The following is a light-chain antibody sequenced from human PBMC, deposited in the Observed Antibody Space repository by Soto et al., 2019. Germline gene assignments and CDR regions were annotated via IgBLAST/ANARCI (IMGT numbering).Light chain of an antibody. J-gene: IGKJ1*01. CDR3: QQYNSYSST. CDR1: QSISSW. Sequence: IQMTQSPATLSAPVGDRVTITCRASQSISSWLAWYQQKPGKAPKLLIYDASSLESGVPSRFSGSGSGTEFTLTISSLQPDDFATYYCQQYNSYSSTFGQGTKVDIK. V-gene: IGKV1-5*01. CDR2: DAS.